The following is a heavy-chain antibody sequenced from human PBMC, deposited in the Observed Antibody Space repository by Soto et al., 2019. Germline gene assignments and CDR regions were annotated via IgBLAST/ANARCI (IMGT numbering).Heavy chain of an antibody. CDR2: IDGDSGDT. D-gene: IGHD1-26*01. CDR1: GYTFTDYY. CDR3: ARTPNNGRAGVYGMDV. Sequence: GASVKVSCKASGYTFTDYYIHWVRQAPGQGLEWMGWIDGDSGDTKYAQKFQDWVTMTRDTSINTAYMELSRLTSDDTAVYYCARTPNNGRAGVYGMDVWGQGTTVTVSS. V-gene: IGHV1-2*04. J-gene: IGHJ6*02.